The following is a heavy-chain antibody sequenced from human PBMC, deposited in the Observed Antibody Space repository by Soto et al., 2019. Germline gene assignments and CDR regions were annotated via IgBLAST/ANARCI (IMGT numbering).Heavy chain of an antibody. CDR2: INPSGSIT. Sequence: GASVKVSCKASGYTFISYYMHWVLQAPGQGLQWMGIINPSGSITTYAQKFQGRVTMTRDTSTSTVYMELSSLTSDDTAVYYCASPIGGSYNAFDIWGQGTMVTVSS. CDR3: ASPIGGSYNAFDI. V-gene: IGHV1-46*01. D-gene: IGHD1-26*01. CDR1: GYTFISYY. J-gene: IGHJ3*02.